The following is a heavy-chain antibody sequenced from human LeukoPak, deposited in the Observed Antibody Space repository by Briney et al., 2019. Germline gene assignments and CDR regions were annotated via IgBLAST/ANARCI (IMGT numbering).Heavy chain of an antibody. CDR1: GFTFSNYW. V-gene: IGHV3-7*01. CDR3: ARQRGSYSFDY. J-gene: IGHJ4*01. D-gene: IGHD1-26*01. CDR2: IKQDGSEK. Sequence: GGPLRLSCAASGFTFSNYWMSWVRQAPGKGLEWVANIKQDGSEKYYVDSVKGRFTISRDNTKNSLYLQMNSLRAEDTAVYYCARQRGSYSFDYWGHGTLVTVSS.